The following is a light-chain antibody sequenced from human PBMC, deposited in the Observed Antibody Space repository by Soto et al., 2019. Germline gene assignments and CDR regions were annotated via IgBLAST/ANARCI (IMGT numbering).Light chain of an antibody. Sequence: QTVVTQSPSASASLGASVRLTCTLSSGHSSYAIAWNQQQPEKGPRYLMKVDSDGSHIKGDGIPDRFSGSSSGAERYLTISSLQSEDEADYYCQTWGTGTWVFGGGTKLTVL. CDR2: VDSDGSH. CDR3: QTWGTGTWV. CDR1: SGHSSYA. J-gene: IGLJ3*02. V-gene: IGLV4-69*01.